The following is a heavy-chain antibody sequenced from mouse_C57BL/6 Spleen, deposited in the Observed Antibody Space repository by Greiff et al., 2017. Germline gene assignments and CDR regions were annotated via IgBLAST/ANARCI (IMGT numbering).Heavy chain of an antibody. CDR2: ISYDGSN. D-gene: IGHD2-4*01. CDR1: GYSITSGYY. V-gene: IGHV3-6*01. J-gene: IGHJ3*01. Sequence: EVQVVESGPGLVKPSQSLSLTCSVSGYSITSGYYWKWIRQLPGNTLEWMGFISYDGSNNYNPSLKKSITITRDTSTNQVFLKLNSVTTEDTATYYCARGDGGLLAYWGQGTLVTVSA. CDR3: ARGDGGLLAY.